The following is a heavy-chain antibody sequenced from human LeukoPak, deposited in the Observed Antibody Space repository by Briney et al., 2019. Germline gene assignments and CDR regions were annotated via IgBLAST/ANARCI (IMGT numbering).Heavy chain of an antibody. CDR3: AIRLVVTASREYFQH. D-gene: IGHD2-21*02. CDR1: GASISSSSHY. CDR2: VYYRGGT. V-gene: IGHV4-39*02. Sequence: SETLSLTCTASGASISSSSHYWGWIRQPPGKGLEWIGSVYYRGGTYYNPFLKSRVTISVDTSKNHFSLKLSSVTAADTAVYYCAIRLVVTASREYFQHWGQGTLVTVSS. J-gene: IGHJ1*01.